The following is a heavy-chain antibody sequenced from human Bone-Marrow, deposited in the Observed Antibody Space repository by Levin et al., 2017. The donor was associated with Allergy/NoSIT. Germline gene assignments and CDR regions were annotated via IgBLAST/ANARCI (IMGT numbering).Heavy chain of an antibody. CDR2: ISYDGSNK. CDR1: GFTFSSYA. J-gene: IGHJ6*02. V-gene: IGHV3-30-3*01. CDR3: ARGSVLRYFDWTNYYYYGMDV. D-gene: IGHD3-9*01. Sequence: LSLTCAASGFTFSSYAMHWVRQAPGKGLEWVAVISYDGSNKYYADSVKGRFTISRDNSKNTLYLQMNSLRAEDTAVYYCARGSVLRYFDWTNYYYYGMDVWGQGTTVTVSS.